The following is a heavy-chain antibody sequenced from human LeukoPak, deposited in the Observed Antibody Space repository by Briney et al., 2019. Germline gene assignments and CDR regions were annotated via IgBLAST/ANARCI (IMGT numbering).Heavy chain of an antibody. CDR2: IKSRTDGGTT. Sequence: GGSLRLSCAASGFTFSSYAMSWVRQAPGKGLEWVGRIKSRTDGGTTDYAAPVKGRFTISRDDSKNTLYLQMNSLETEDTAVYYCTVGIAAAGDFDYWGQGTLVTVSS. J-gene: IGHJ4*02. CDR3: TVGIAAAGDFDY. D-gene: IGHD6-13*01. CDR1: GFTFSSYA. V-gene: IGHV3-15*01.